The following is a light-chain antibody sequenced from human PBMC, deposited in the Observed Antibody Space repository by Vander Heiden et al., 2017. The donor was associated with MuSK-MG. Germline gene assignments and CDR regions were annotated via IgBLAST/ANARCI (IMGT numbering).Light chain of an antibody. V-gene: IGLV1-44*01. Sequence: QSVLTQPPSASATPEQRVTISCSGSSSNIGSNTVNWYQQLPRTAPKLLIYSNNQRPSGVPDRFSGSKSGTSASLAISGLQSEDQADYYCAAWDDSLNGWVFGGGTKLTVL. J-gene: IGLJ3*02. CDR3: AAWDDSLNGWV. CDR1: SSNIGSNT. CDR2: SNN.